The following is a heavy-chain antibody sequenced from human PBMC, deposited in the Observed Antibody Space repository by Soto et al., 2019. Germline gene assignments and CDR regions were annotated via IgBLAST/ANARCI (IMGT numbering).Heavy chain of an antibody. CDR1: GGSISSYY. Sequence: PSETLSLTCAISGGSISSYYWNWIRQPPGKGLEWIGYIYYRGSTNYNPSLKSRVTISADTSKNHFSLKLSSVTAADTAVYYCARGAAPDVYYYGMDVWGQGTTVTVSS. J-gene: IGHJ6*02. CDR2: IYYRGST. D-gene: IGHD6-6*01. V-gene: IGHV4-59*01. CDR3: ARGAAPDVYYYGMDV.